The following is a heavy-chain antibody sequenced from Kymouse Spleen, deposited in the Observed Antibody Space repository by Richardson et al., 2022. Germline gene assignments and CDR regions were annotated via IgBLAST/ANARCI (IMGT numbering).Heavy chain of an antibody. Sequence: QVQLVQSGAEVKKPGASVKVSCKASGYTFTSYYMHWVRQAPGQGLEWMGIINPSGGSTSYAQKFQGRVTMTRDTSTSTVYMELSSLRSEDTAVYYCASITGTTDYYYGMDVWGQGTTVTVSS. D-gene: IGHD1-7*01. CDR3: ASITGTTDYYYGMDV. V-gene: IGHV1-46*03. CDR2: INPSGGST. J-gene: IGHJ6*02. CDR1: GYTFTSYY.